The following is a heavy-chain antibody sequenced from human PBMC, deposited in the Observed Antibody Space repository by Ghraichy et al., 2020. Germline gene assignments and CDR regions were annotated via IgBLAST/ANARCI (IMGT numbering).Heavy chain of an antibody. D-gene: IGHD3-9*01. CDR2: ISGAGGST. CDR3: AKHFYDILTGYDRFDS. V-gene: IGHV3-23*01. CDR1: GFTFGGYS. Sequence: SCAASGFTFGGYSMSWVHQSPGKGLEWISGISGAGGSTYYTDSVKGRLTISRDNSKNTLYLQMNLLRVEDTAIYYCAKHFYDILTGYDRFDSWGQGTLVTVSS. J-gene: IGHJ4*02.